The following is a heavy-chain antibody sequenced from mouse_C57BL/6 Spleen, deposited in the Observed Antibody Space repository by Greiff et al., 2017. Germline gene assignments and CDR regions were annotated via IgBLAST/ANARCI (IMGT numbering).Heavy chain of an antibody. CDR1: GYTFTSYW. Sequence: QVQLQQPGAELVKPGASVKLSCKASGYTFTSYWMQWVKQRPGQGLEWIGEIDPSDSYPNYNQKFKGKATLTVDTSSSTAYMQLSSLTSEDSAVYYCARGFTDSSGYDYYAMDYWGQGTSVTVSS. V-gene: IGHV1-50*01. CDR2: IDPSDSYP. J-gene: IGHJ4*01. D-gene: IGHD3-2*02. CDR3: ARGFTDSSGYDYYAMDY.